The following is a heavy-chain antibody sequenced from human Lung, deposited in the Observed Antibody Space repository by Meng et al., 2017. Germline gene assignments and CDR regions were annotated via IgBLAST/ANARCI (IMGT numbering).Heavy chain of an antibody. V-gene: IGHV1-18*01. CDR1: GYTFASSATYG. CDR3: ARDSNGIASALRT. CDR2: INSYVGNT. D-gene: IGHD6-13*01. Sequence: QVQLEQSGVEVKKPGASVKVSCTASGYTFASSATYGITWVRQAPGQGLEWMGWINSYVGNTNYAQNLQGRVTMTTETSTSTAYMELRSLRSDDTAVYYCARDSNGIASALRTWGQGTLVTVSS. J-gene: IGHJ5*02.